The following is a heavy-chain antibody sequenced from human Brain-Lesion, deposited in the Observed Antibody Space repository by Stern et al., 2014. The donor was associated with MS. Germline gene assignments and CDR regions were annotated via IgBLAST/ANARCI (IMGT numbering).Heavy chain of an antibody. D-gene: IGHD2-2*01. CDR2: IFNSGST. V-gene: IGHV4-61*02. CDR1: GGSISSGGYY. CDR3: ARGRVVPGFQYYATDV. J-gene: IGHJ6*02. Sequence: VQLVESGPGLVKPSQTLSLSCTVSGGSISSGGYYWSWIRQPAGKGLEWIGRIFNSGSTSYTPPHKVRVPISIATSKNQFSLRLNPMTAADTAVYYCARGRVVPGFQYYATDVWGQGTTVIVSS.